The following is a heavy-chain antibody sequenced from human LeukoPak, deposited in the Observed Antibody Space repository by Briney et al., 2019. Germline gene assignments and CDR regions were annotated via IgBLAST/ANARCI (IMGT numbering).Heavy chain of an antibody. J-gene: IGHJ4*02. CDR2: INTNTGNP. V-gene: IGHV7-4-1*02. CDR3: ARAFQSLGGLSLPDY. Sequence: VASVKVSCKASGYTFTSYAVNWVRQAPGQGLEWMGWINTNTGNPTYAQAFTGRFVFSLDTSVSTTYLQISSLKAEDTAVYFCARAFQSLGGLSLPDYWGQGTLVTVSS. CDR1: GYTFTSYA. D-gene: IGHD3-16*02.